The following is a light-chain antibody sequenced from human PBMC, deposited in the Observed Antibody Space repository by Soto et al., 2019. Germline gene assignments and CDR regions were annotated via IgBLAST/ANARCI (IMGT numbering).Light chain of an antibody. J-gene: IGLJ1*01. CDR3: CSYAGSSSFV. CDR1: SSDVGAYDF. CDR2: DVT. Sequence: QSALTQPRSVSGSPGQSVTISCTGTSSDVGAYDFVSWYQQNPGKAPKFMIYDVTKRPSGVPDRFSGSKSGNTASLTISGLQAEDEADYYCCSYAGSSSFVFGTGTKVTVL. V-gene: IGLV2-11*01.